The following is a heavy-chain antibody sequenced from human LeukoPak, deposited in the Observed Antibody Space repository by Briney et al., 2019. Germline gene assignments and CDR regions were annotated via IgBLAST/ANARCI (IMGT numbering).Heavy chain of an antibody. Sequence: SETLSLTCTVSGGSISGYYWTWIRQPPGKGLEWIGYIYSSGSTNYNPSLKSRVTISVDTSKNQFSLRLSSVTAADAAVYYCARHRYTSSSSYFDFWGQGTLVTVSS. CDR3: ARHRYTSSSSYFDF. V-gene: IGHV4-59*08. J-gene: IGHJ4*02. CDR2: IYSSGST. CDR1: GGSISGYY. D-gene: IGHD6-6*01.